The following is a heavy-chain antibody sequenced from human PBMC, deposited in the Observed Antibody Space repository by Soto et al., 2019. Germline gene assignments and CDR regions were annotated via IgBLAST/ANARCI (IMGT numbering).Heavy chain of an antibody. Sequence: PSETLSLTCAVYGGSFSGYYWSWIRQPPGKGLEWIGEINHSGSTNYNPSLKSRVTISVDTSKNQFSLKLSSVTAADTAVYYCARASYRNWFDPWGQGTLVTVSS. CDR3: ARASYRNWFDP. CDR1: GGSFSGYY. J-gene: IGHJ5*02. D-gene: IGHD2-2*01. CDR2: INHSGST. V-gene: IGHV4-34*01.